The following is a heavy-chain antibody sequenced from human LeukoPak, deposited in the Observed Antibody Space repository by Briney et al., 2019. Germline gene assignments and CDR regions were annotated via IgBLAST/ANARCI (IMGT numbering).Heavy chain of an antibody. V-gene: IGHV4-34*01. CDR1: GFAFSGFA. J-gene: IGHJ6*02. D-gene: IGHD6-19*01. CDR2: INHSGST. Sequence: GSLRLSCAASGFAFSGFAMSWIRQPPGKGLEWIGEINHSGSTNYNPSLKSRVTISVDTSKNQFSLKLSSVTAADTAVYYCARLDSSGWYLGRLDVWGQGTTVTVSS. CDR3: ARLDSSGWYLGRLDV.